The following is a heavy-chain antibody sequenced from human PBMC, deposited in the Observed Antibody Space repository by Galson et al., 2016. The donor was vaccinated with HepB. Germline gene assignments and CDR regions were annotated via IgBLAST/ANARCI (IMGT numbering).Heavy chain of an antibody. J-gene: IGHJ4*02. Sequence: SLRLSCAASGFTFSTYAMHWVRQAPGKGLEWVTFISYDGSNKYYADSVRGRFTISRDNSKNTLCLLMNSLRAEDTAVYYCAKDFSYYYGSGSSDYFDYWGQGTLVTVSS. V-gene: IGHV3-30*04. D-gene: IGHD3-10*01. CDR1: GFTFSTYA. CDR3: AKDFSYYYGSGSSDYFDY. CDR2: ISYDGSNK.